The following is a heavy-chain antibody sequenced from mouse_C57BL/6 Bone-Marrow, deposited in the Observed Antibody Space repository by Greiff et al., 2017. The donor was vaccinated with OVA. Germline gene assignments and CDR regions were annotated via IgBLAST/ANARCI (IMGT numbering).Heavy chain of an antibody. CDR1: GFTFSDYG. D-gene: IGHD1-1*01. CDR3: ARHYYGSFDY. V-gene: IGHV5-15*01. CDR2: ISNLAYSI. Sequence: EVKLVESGGGLVQPGGSLKLSCAASGFTFSDYGMAWVRQAPRKGPEWVAFISNLAYSIYYADTVTGRFTISRENAKNTLYLEMSSLRSEDTAMYYCARHYYGSFDYWGQGTTLTVSS. J-gene: IGHJ2*01.